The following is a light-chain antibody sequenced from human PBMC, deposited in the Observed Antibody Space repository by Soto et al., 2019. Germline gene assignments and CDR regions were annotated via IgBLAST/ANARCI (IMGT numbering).Light chain of an antibody. V-gene: IGKV1-5*03. J-gene: IGKJ1*01. CDR3: QQYGSSGT. CDR2: KAS. Sequence: DIQMTQSPSTLSASVGDRVTITCRASQSISSWLAWYQQKPGKAPKLLIYKASGLESGVPSRFSGSGSGTDFTLTISSLQPEDFAVYYCQQYGSSGTFGQGTKVDI. CDR1: QSISSW.